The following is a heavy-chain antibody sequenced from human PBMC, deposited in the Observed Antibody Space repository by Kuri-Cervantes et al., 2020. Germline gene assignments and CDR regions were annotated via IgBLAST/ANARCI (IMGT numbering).Heavy chain of an antibody. D-gene: IGHD2/OR15-2a*01. CDR1: GFTFSAYW. CDR3: ARDFYRGRDH. CDR2: IKQDGSEK. Sequence: GGSLRLSCTASGFTFSAYWMSWVRQAPGKGLEWVGNIKQDGSEKYYVDSVKGRFTISRDNAKNSLYLQMNSLRAEDTAVYYCARDFYRGRDHWGQGTLVTVSS. V-gene: IGHV3-7*01. J-gene: IGHJ4*02.